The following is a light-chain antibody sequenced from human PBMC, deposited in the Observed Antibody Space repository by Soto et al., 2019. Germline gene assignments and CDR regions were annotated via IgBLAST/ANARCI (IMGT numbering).Light chain of an antibody. J-gene: IGLJ2*01. V-gene: IGLV1-47*01. CDR2: RNN. CDR3: AAWDDSLSAGV. Sequence: QSALTQPPSASGTPGQRVTISCSGSSSNIGSNYVYWYQQLPGTAPKLLIYRNNQRPSGVPDRFPGSKSGTSASLAISGLRSEDEADYYCAAWDDSLSAGVFGGGTKLTVL. CDR1: SSNIGSNY.